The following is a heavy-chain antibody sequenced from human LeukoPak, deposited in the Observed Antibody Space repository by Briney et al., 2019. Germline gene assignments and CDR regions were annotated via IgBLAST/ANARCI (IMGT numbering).Heavy chain of an antibody. CDR2: INHSGST. CDR1: GGSFSGYY. J-gene: IGHJ4*02. V-gene: IGHV4-34*01. D-gene: IGHD6-19*01. CDR3: ARPQYSSGWYNFDY. Sequence: SETLSLTCAVYGGSFSGYYWSWIRQPPGKGLERIGEINHSGSTNYNPSLKSRVTISVDTSKNQFSLKLSSVTAADTAVYYCARPQYSSGWYNFDYWGQGTLVTVSS.